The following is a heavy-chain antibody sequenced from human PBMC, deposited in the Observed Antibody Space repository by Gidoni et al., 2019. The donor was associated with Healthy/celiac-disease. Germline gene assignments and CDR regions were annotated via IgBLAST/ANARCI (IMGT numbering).Heavy chain of an antibody. Sequence: QVQLVESGGGVVQPGRSLRLSCAASGFTFSSDGMHWVRQAPGKGLEWVAVISYDGSKYYADSVKGRFTISRDNSKNTLYLQMNSLRAEDTAVYYCAKVDQGVVVKGSHSNGPYAFDIWGQGTMVTVSS. CDR1: GFTFSSDG. CDR3: AKVDQGVVVKGSHSNGPYAFDI. D-gene: IGHD2-15*01. J-gene: IGHJ3*02. CDR2: ISYDGSK. V-gene: IGHV3-30*18.